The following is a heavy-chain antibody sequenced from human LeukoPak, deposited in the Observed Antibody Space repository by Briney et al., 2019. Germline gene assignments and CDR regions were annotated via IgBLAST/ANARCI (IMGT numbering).Heavy chain of an antibody. CDR1: GYAFTGYY. CDR2: INPNSGGT. CDR3: AREKYDGKSWDS. V-gene: IGHV1-2*06. D-gene: IGHD4-23*01. Sequence: ASVKVSCKASGYAFTGYYIHWVRQASGQGLEWMGRINPNSGGTNYAQNFQGRVTMTRDTSISTAYMELTRLRSDDTAVYYCAREKYDGKSWDSWGQGTLVTVSS. J-gene: IGHJ4*02.